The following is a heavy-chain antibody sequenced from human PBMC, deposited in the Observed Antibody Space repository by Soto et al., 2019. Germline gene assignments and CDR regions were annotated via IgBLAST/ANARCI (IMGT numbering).Heavy chain of an antibody. CDR3: AKTIGSGSYMPF. CDR2: VYHSGRA. CDR1: GDSISDSNW. Sequence: QVQLQESGPGLVKPSGTLSLTCTVSGDSISDSNWWNWVRQPPGKGLEWIGEVYHSGRANYNPSLRSRVTMSADTLKNHFNLRLSSVTAADTAVYYCAKTIGSGSYMPFWGQGTLVAVSP. J-gene: IGHJ4*02. D-gene: IGHD3-10*01. V-gene: IGHV4-4*02.